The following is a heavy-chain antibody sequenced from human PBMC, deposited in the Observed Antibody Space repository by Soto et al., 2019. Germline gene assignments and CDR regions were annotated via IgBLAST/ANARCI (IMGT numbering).Heavy chain of an antibody. CDR1: GYPISSGYY. CDR2: IYHSGTT. Sequence: ASETLSLTCAVSGYPISSGYYWGWIRLPPGKGLEWIGSIYHSGTTYYNPSLKSRVTISLDTSKNQFSLQLSSVTAADTAVYYCVRSLLTSSRFAGSWAQGTLVTVS. CDR3: VRSLLTSSRFAGS. D-gene: IGHD6-13*01. V-gene: IGHV4-38-2*01. J-gene: IGHJ1*01.